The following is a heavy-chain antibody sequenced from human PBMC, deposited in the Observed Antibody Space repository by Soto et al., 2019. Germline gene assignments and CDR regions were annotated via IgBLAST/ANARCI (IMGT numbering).Heavy chain of an antibody. D-gene: IGHD2-15*01. J-gene: IGHJ6*02. CDR2: ISYDGSNK. Sequence: GGSLRLSCAASGFIFSNYCMHWVRQAPGKGLEWVAVISYDGSNKYYADSVKGRFTISRDNARNTLYLQMSSLRAEDTAVYYCAKDVVAKLGATISMDVWGQGTTVTAP. CDR1: GFIFSNYC. CDR3: AKDVVAKLGATISMDV. V-gene: IGHV3-30*18.